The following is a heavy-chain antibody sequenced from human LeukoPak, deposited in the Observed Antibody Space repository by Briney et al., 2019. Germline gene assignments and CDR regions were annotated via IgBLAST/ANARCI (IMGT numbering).Heavy chain of an antibody. D-gene: IGHD1-26*01. CDR1: GFTFSSYG. Sequence: PGGSLRLSCAASGFTFSSYGMHWVRQAPGKGLEWVAVISYDGSNKYYADSVKGRFTISRDNSKNTLYLQMNSLRAEDTAVYYCAKDMIGWEVGATTDYWGQGTLVTVSS. V-gene: IGHV3-30*18. CDR2: ISYDGSNK. J-gene: IGHJ4*02. CDR3: AKDMIGWEVGATTDY.